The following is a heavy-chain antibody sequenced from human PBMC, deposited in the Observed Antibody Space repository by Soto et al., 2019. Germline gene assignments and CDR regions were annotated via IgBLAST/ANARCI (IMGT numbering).Heavy chain of an antibody. CDR2: IFPLTDIP. CDR3: ARGPLLVLNDFQS. Sequence: QVQLVQSGPEVKKPGSSVKVSCKASGGTFRNYPINWVRQAPGQGLEWMGSIFPLTDIPDYAQNFQARLTISADKSTTTAYMELSSLTSDDTAMYFCARGPLLVLNDFQSWGQGTLVTVSS. V-gene: IGHV1-69*02. CDR1: GGTFRNYP. D-gene: IGHD3-10*01. J-gene: IGHJ4*02.